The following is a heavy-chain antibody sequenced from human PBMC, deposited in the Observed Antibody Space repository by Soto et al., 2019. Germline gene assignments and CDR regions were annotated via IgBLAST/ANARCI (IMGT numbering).Heavy chain of an antibody. D-gene: IGHD2-15*01. J-gene: IGHJ4*02. CDR1: GYTFTSYD. CDR2: MNPNSGNT. V-gene: IGHV1-8*01. CDR3: ARGIDYCSGGSCYEFDY. Sequence: ASVKVSCKASGYTFTSYDINWVRQATGQGLEWMGWMNPNSGNTGYAQKFQGRVTMTRNTSISTAYMELSSLRSEDTAVYYCARGIDYCSGGSCYEFDYWGQGTLVTVSS.